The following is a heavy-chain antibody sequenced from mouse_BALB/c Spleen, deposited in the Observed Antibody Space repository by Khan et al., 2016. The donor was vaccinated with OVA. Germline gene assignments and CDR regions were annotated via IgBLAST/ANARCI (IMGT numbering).Heavy chain of an antibody. CDR2: ISYSGNT. J-gene: IGHJ2*01. Sequence: VQLKQSGPGLVKPSQSLSLTCTVTGYSITSDYAWNWIRQFLGNKLEWMGYISYSGNTKYNPSLKSRISITRDTSKNQFFLQLNSVTIEDTATYYCARVYGGDFDYWGQGTTLTVSS. CDR1: GYSITSDYA. D-gene: IGHD1-1*01. V-gene: IGHV3-2*02. CDR3: ARVYGGDFDY.